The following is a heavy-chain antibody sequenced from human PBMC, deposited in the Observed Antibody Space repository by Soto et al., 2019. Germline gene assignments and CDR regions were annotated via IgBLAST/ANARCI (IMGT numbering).Heavy chain of an antibody. CDR1: GFTFSNYA. Sequence: EVELLESGGGLVQSGGSLRLSCAVSGFTFSNYAMTWVRQAPGKGLEWVSLMTGNGGRILYADSVKGRFTVSRDNAKNSLYLQMNSLRAEDTALYYCAKWSDCSGGSCCQYGMDVWGQGTTVTVSS. CDR2: MTGNGGRI. V-gene: IGHV3-23*01. D-gene: IGHD2-15*01. CDR3: AKWSDCSGGSCCQYGMDV. J-gene: IGHJ6*02.